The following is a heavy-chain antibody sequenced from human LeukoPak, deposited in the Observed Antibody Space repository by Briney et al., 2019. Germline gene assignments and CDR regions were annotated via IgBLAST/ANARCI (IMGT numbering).Heavy chain of an antibody. Sequence: GGSLRLSCAASGFTFISYAMSWVRQAPGKGLEWVAVISYDGSNKYYADSVKGRFTISRDNSKNTLYLQMNSLRAEDTAVYYCAKSPSGTDYYYYGMDVWGQGTTVTVSS. V-gene: IGHV3-30*18. CDR3: AKSPSGTDYYYYGMDV. D-gene: IGHD1-1*01. J-gene: IGHJ6*02. CDR1: GFTFISYA. CDR2: ISYDGSNK.